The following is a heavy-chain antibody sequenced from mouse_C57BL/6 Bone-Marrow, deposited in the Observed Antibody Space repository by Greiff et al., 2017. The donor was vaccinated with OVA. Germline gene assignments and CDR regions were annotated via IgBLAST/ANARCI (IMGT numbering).Heavy chain of an antibody. J-gene: IGHJ4*01. CDR2: IDPSDSYT. Sequence: QVQLQQSGAELVKPGASVKLSCKASGYTFTSYWMQWVKQRPGQGLEWIGEIDPSDSYTNYNQKFKGKATLTVDTSSSTAYMQLSSLTSEDSAVYYCARTTAVVAPRGLYYAMDYWGQGTSVTVSS. V-gene: IGHV1-50*01. D-gene: IGHD1-1*01. CDR1: GYTFTSYW. CDR3: ARTTAVVAPRGLYYAMDY.